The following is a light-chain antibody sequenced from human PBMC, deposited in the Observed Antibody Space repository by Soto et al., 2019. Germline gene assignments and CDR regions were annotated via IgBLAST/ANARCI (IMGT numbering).Light chain of an antibody. CDR3: SSYAGTFTYVV. J-gene: IGLJ2*01. CDR2: DVT. Sequence: QSALTQPRSVSGSPGQSVTISCTGTSSDIGGYNYVSWYQQHPGKAPKLMIYDVTKRPSGVPDRFSGSKSGNTASLTISGLQAEDEADYYCSSYAGTFTYVVFGGGTKLPVL. V-gene: IGLV2-11*01. CDR1: SSDIGGYNY.